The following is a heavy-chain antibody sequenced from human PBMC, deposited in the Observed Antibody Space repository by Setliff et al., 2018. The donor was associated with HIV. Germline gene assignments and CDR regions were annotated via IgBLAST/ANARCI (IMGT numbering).Heavy chain of an antibody. CDR1: GASISSNT. J-gene: IGHJ5*02. V-gene: IGHV4-59*12. CDR2: IYNSVTT. CDR3: VGRGYNVNRP. Sequence: SETLSLTCIVSGASISSNTWSWIRQAPGKGLQWIGFIYNSVTTNYNPSLKSRVTISLDTSKNQFSLKLTSVTAADTATYYCVGRGYNVNRPWGQGNLVTVSS. D-gene: IGHD5-18*01.